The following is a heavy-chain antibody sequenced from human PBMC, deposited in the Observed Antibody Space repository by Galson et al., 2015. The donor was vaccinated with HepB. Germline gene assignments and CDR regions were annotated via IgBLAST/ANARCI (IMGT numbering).Heavy chain of an antibody. CDR2: MSYDGSSK. CDR1: GFTFSRSG. V-gene: IGHV3-30*18. CDR3: AKGLYYYERGGPQPDKYYLYGMDV. D-gene: IGHD3-22*01. Sequence: SLRLSCAGSGFTFSRSGMHWVRQAPGKGLEWVAFMSYDGSSKYYSDSVKGRFTVSRDNSKNTLFLQMNGLRAEDTAVYYCAKGLYYYERGGPQPDKYYLYGMDVWGQGTTVTVSS. J-gene: IGHJ6*02.